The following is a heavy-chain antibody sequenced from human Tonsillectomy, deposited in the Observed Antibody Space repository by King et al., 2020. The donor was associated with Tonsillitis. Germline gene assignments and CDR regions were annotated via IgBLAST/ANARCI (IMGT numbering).Heavy chain of an antibody. V-gene: IGHV4-39*01. Sequence: QLQESGPGLVKPSETLSLTCTVSGVSITTTNYFWAWIRQPPGQGLEWIGFVSYSGNTYYNPSLKSRVTISMDTSNNQFSLRLSAVTATDTAVYYCARQISDTSASDFRGQGTLVTVSS. CDR2: VSYSGNT. CDR3: ARQISDTSASDF. J-gene: IGHJ4*02. CDR1: GVSITTTNYF. D-gene: IGHD1-26*01.